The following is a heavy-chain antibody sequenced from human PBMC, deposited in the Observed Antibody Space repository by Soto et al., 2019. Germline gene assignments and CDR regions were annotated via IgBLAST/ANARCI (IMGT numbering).Heavy chain of an antibody. Sequence: EVQLVESGGGLIQPGGSLRLSCAVSGFTVSNNYMSWVRQAPGKGLEGVSVIYSGGYTAYGDSVKGRFTISRDNSKNTPFLQMNSLGPRTTAGFSGATLRGGGGYWGQGTLVTVSS. CDR1: GFTVSNNY. J-gene: IGHJ4*02. V-gene: IGHV3-53*01. D-gene: IGHD3-10*01. CDR2: IYSGGYT. CDR3: ATLRGGGGY.